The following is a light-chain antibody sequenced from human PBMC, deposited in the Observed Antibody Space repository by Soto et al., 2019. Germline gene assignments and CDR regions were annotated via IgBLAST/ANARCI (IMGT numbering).Light chain of an antibody. CDR1: TSNIGNNY. V-gene: IGLV1-51*01. CDR2: DNN. J-gene: IGLJ3*02. CDR3: GTWDSSLSAGV. Sequence: QSVLTQPPSVSAAPGQKVTISCSGSTSNIGNNYVSWYQHLPGTAPKLLISDNNKRPSGIPDRFSGSTSGTSATLGITGLQTGDEADYYCGTWDSSLSAGVFGGGTKLTVL.